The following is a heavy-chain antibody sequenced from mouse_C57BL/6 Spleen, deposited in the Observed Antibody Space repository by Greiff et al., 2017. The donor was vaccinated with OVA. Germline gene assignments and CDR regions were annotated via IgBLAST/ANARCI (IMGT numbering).Heavy chain of an antibody. V-gene: IGHV1-26*01. Sequence: VQLQQSGPELVKPGASVKISCKASGYTFTDYYMNWVKQSPGKSLEWIGDITPNHGGTTYTPQFKGKATLTVDKSSSTAYMELRSLTAEDAAVYYCARDFWDDLDDWGQGTTRTVSS. J-gene: IGHJ2*01. CDR3: ARDFWDDLDD. CDR2: ITPNHGGT. CDR1: GYTFTDYY. D-gene: IGHD4-1*01.